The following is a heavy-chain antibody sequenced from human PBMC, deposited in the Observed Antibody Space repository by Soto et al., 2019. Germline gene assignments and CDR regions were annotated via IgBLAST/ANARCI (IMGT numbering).Heavy chain of an antibody. CDR3: ASYCSGSYYNGYYFDY. V-gene: IGHV4-34*01. CDR2: INHSGST. Sequence: TSETLSLTCAVYGRSFSGYYWSWIRQPPGKGLEWIGEINHSGSTNYNPSLKSRVTISVDTSISVDTSKNQFSLKLSSVTAADTAVYYCASYCSGSYYNGYYFDYWGQGTLVTVSS. D-gene: IGHD3-10*01. CDR1: GRSFSGYY. J-gene: IGHJ4*02.